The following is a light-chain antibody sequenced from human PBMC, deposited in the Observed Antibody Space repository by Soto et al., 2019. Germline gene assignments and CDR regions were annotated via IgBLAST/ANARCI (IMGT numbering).Light chain of an antibody. CDR3: CSYAGNSSFV. CDR1: SSDVGSYNL. Sequence: QSVLTQPASVSGSPGQSITISCTVTSSDVGSYNLVSWYQQHPGTAPKLMIYEGSKWPSGVSNRFSGSKSGNTASLTISGLQAEDEADYYFCSYAGNSSFVFGTGTKVTVL. J-gene: IGLJ1*01. V-gene: IGLV2-23*01. CDR2: EGS.